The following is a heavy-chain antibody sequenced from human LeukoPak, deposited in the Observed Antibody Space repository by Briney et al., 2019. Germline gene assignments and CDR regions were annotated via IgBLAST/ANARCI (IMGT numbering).Heavy chain of an antibody. V-gene: IGHV4-59*01. CDR3: ASGGYDWKYYFDY. J-gene: IGHJ4*02. D-gene: IGHD5-12*01. Sequence: ASETLSLTCTVSGGSISSYYWNWIRQPPGKGLEWIGYIYYSGSTSYNPSLKSRVTISVDTSKNQFSLKLSSVTAADTAVYYCASGGYDWKYYFDYWGQGTLVTVSS. CDR1: GGSISSYY. CDR2: IYYSGST.